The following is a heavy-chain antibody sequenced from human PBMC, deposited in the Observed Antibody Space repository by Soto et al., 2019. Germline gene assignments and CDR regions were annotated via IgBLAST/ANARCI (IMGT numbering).Heavy chain of an antibody. CDR3: ARDRDGGWFHMDV. CDR1: GFPFWHYG. V-gene: IGHV3-33*01. D-gene: IGHD6-19*01. J-gene: IGHJ6*02. Sequence: QVQLVESGGGVVQPGRSLRLSCVGSGFPFWHYGMHWVRQAPGKGLGWVAVIWSDGKKESYADFVKGRFAISRDNFKDKLYLQMNSLRAEDTAVYYCARDRDGGWFHMDVWGQGTTVTVSS. CDR2: IWSDGKKE.